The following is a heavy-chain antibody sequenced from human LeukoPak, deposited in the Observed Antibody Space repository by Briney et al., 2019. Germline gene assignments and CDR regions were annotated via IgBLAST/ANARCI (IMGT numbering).Heavy chain of an antibody. Sequence: GGSLRLSCAASGFTFSDYYMSWIRQAPGKGLEWISYISSSGTTIYYADSVKGRFTISRDNAKNSLYLQMNSLRAEDTAVYYCAREYSSGWYAHWGQGTLVTVSS. D-gene: IGHD6-19*01. J-gene: IGHJ4*02. V-gene: IGHV3-11*04. CDR1: GFTFSDYY. CDR2: ISSSGTTI. CDR3: AREYSSGWYAH.